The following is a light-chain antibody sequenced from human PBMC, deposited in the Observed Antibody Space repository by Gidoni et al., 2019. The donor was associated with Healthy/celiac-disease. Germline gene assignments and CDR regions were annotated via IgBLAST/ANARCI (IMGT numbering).Light chain of an antibody. Sequence: DIVMTQSPLSLTVTPGEPASSSCRSSHSLLHSNGYNYLDWYLQKPGQSPQLLIDLGSNRASGVPDRFSGSGSGTDFTLKISIVEAEDVGVYYCMQALQTPPGLTFGGGTKVEIK. V-gene: IGKV2-28*01. CDR1: HSLLHSNGYNY. CDR2: LGS. J-gene: IGKJ4*01. CDR3: MQALQTPPGLT.